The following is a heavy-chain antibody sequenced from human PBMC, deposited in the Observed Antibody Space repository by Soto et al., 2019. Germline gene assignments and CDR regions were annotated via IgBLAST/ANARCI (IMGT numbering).Heavy chain of an antibody. Sequence: QVQLQESGPGLVKSSDTLSLTCAVSGYSISSSNWWGWIRQPPGKGLEWIGYIYYSGTTYYNPSLKSRVTMSVDTSKNQCSLKLTSVTDVDTAVYYCARREIQGPIDYWGQGTLVTVSS. J-gene: IGHJ4*02. CDR2: IYYSGTT. CDR1: GYSISSSNW. CDR3: ARREIQGPIDY. V-gene: IGHV4-28*01. D-gene: IGHD1-26*01.